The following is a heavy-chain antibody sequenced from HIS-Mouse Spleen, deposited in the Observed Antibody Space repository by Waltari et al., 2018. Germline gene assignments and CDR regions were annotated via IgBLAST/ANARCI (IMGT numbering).Heavy chain of an antibody. Sequence: QVQLQESGPGLVKPSETLSLTCTVSGGSISSYYWSWSRPPAGKGLAGNGRIYTSGSTNYNPSLKSRVTMSVDTSKNQFSLKLSSVTAADTAVYYCARDFHDFWSGYYGGDKKHDAFDIWGQGTMVTVSS. CDR2: IYTSGST. V-gene: IGHV4-4*07. J-gene: IGHJ3*02. CDR1: GGSISSYY. D-gene: IGHD3-3*01. CDR3: ARDFHDFWSGYYGGDKKHDAFDI.